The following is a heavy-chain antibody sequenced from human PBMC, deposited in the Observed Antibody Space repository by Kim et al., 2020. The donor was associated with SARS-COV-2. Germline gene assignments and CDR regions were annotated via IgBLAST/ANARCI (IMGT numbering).Heavy chain of an antibody. Sequence: GRVTITADESTSTAYMELSSLRSEDTAVYYCARDHPYYYDSSGYNMGFDYWGQGTLVTVSS. J-gene: IGHJ4*02. CDR3: ARDHPYYYDSSGYNMGFDY. V-gene: IGHV1-69*01. D-gene: IGHD3-22*01.